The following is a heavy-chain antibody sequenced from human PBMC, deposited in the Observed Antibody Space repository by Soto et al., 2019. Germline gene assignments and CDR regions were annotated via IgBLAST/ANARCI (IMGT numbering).Heavy chain of an antibody. D-gene: IGHD6-19*01. Sequence: QVQLVESGGGVVQSGGYLKLSCAASGFAFDAYNIHWVRQAPGKGLEWVAFVWYDGGNEYYSDAVKGRFTVSRDNSKNSLYLELNSLRAEDTAVYYCARDLYKSGWTGTFDIWGQGTRVTVSS. V-gene: IGHV3-33*01. CDR1: GFAFDAYN. CDR2: VWYDGGNE. CDR3: ARDLYKSGWTGTFDI. J-gene: IGHJ3*02.